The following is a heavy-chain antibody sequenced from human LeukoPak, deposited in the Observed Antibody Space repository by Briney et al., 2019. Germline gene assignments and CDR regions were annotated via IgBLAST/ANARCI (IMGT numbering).Heavy chain of an antibody. V-gene: IGHV3-30*18. Sequence: PGGSLRLSCAASGFTFSSYGMHWVRQAPGKGLERVAVISYDGSNKYYADSVKGRFTISRDNSKNTLYLQMNSLRAEDTAVYYCAKVGAVAGTDYYYYGMDVWGKGTTVTVSS. J-gene: IGHJ6*04. CDR1: GFTFSSYG. CDR3: AKVGAVAGTDYYYYGMDV. D-gene: IGHD6-19*01. CDR2: ISYDGSNK.